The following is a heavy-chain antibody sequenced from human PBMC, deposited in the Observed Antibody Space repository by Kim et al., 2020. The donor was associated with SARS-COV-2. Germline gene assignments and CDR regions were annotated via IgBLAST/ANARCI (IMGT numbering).Heavy chain of an antibody. Sequence: TYYNPTLKSRVTISVDTSKNQFSLKLSSVTASDTAVYYCAIKIAARPFDCWGQGTLVTVSS. V-gene: IGHV4-31*02. CDR3: AIKIAARPFDC. CDR2: T. D-gene: IGHD6-6*01. J-gene: IGHJ4*02.